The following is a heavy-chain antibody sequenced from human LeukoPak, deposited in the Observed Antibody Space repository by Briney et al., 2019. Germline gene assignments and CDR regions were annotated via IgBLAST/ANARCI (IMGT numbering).Heavy chain of an antibody. CDR1: GGTFSSYA. D-gene: IGHD3-10*01. J-gene: IGHJ6*03. Sequence: SVKVSCKASGGTFSSYAISWVRQAPGQGLEWMGGIIPIFGTANYAQKFQGRVTITADKSTSTAYMELSSLRSEDTAVYYCARVRFGELLWLHYMDVWGKGPTVTIPS. CDR2: IIPIFGTA. V-gene: IGHV1-69*06. CDR3: ARVRFGELLWLHYMDV.